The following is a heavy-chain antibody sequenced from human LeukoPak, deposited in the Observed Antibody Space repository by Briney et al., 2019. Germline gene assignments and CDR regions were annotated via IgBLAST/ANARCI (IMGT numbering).Heavy chain of an antibody. D-gene: IGHD5-24*01. J-gene: IGHJ5*02. V-gene: IGHV1-8*01. CDR2: MNPNSVNT. CDR3: VRRNYGSPRWFDP. Sequence: ASVKVSCKASRYTFTSYDISWVRQATGQGLEWMGWMNPNSVNTGYAQKFQGRVTMTRNTSISTAYMELSSLRSEDTAVYYCVRRNYGSPRWFDPWGQGTLVTVSS. CDR1: RYTFTSYD.